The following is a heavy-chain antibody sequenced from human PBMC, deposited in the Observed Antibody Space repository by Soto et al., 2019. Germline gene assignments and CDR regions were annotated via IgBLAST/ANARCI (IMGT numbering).Heavy chain of an antibody. Sequence: QVQLQESGPRLVKPSETLTLTCTVSGGSVSSTTYYWSWIRQSPGKGREWIGNVFPSGRTDYNPSLKGRLATPPDASKMQFTLHLNSVTAADAAVYYCAGGGYSGGGCLDYWGQGTLVTVSS. D-gene: IGHD1-26*01. CDR3: AGGGYSGGGCLDY. CDR2: VFPSGRT. V-gene: IGHV4-61*01. J-gene: IGHJ4*02. CDR1: GGSVSSTTYY.